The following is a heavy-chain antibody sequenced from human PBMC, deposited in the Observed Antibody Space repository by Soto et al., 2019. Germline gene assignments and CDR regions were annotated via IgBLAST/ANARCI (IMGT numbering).Heavy chain of an antibody. CDR3: ARVQRYRTNGVCPPKGFDP. J-gene: IGHJ5*02. D-gene: IGHD2-8*01. Sequence: PSETLSLTCAVYGGSFSGYYWSWIRQPPGKGLEWIGEINHSGSTNYNPSLKSRVTISVDTSKNQFSLKLSSVTAADTAVYYCARVQRYRTNGVCPPKGFDPWGQGTLVTVSS. CDR1: GGSFSGYY. CDR2: INHSGST. V-gene: IGHV4-34*01.